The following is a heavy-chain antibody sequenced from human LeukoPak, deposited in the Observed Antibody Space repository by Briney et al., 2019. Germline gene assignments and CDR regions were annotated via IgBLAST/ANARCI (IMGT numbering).Heavy chain of an antibody. D-gene: IGHD1-26*01. J-gene: IGHJ4*02. CDR1: GFTFSTYD. CDR3: AKAHSGSYFDY. CDR2: IQYDGSNE. V-gene: IGHV3-30*02. Sequence: PGGSLRLSCAASGFTFSTYDMHWVRQAPGKGLEWVAFIQYDGSNEHYADSVRGRFSISRDQSKNTLYLQMNSLRAEDTAVYYWAKAHSGSYFDYWGQGTLVTVSS.